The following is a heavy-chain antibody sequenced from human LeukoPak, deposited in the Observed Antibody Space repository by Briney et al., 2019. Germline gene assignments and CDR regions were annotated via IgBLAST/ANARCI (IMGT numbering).Heavy chain of an antibody. CDR3: ASLITGTTTAFDI. Sequence: SATLSLTCSVSGGSISGYYWTWIRQPAGKGLEWIGRVYTSGSTHYNPSLKTRLTMSVDTSKNQFSLKLSSVTAADTAVYYCASLITGTTTAFDIWGQGTMVTVSS. V-gene: IGHV4-4*07. J-gene: IGHJ3*02. CDR2: VYTSGST. D-gene: IGHD1-7*01. CDR1: GGSISGYY.